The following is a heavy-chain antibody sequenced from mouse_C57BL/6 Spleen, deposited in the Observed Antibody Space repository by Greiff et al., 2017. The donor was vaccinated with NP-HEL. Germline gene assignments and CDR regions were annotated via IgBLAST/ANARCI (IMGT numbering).Heavy chain of an antibody. V-gene: IGHV2-6-1*01. Sequence: QVQLQQSGPGLVAPSQSLSITCTVSGFSLTSYGVHWVRQPPGKGLEWLVVIWSDGSTTYNSALKSRLSISKDNSKSQVFLKMNSLQTDDTAMYYCARHYDYGLDWYFDVWGTGTTVTISS. CDR1: GFSLTSYG. CDR2: IWSDGST. D-gene: IGHD2-4*01. J-gene: IGHJ1*03. CDR3: ARHYDYGLDWYFDV.